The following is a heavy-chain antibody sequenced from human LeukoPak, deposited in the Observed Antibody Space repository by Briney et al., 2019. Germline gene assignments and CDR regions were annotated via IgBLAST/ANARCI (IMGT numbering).Heavy chain of an antibody. J-gene: IGHJ4*02. D-gene: IGHD2-2*02. CDR2: IYHTGNT. CDR3: ARYCSSTTCYTRGGDY. Sequence: SETLSLTCSVSGYSITSGYYWGWIRQPPGKGPEWIGSIYHTGNTFYAPSFNSRVTISVDTSKNQFSLSLSSVTAADTAVYYCARYCSSTTCYTRGGDYWGQGTLVTVSS. CDR1: GYSITSGYY. V-gene: IGHV4-38-2*02.